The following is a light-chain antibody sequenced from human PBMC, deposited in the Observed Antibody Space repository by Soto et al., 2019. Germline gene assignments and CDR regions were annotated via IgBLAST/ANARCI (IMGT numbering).Light chain of an antibody. V-gene: IGKV1-39*01. Sequence: DIQMTQSPSSLSASVGDRVTITCRASQTISIYLNWYQQKPGKAPKLLIFRGSNLQTEVPSRFTGSGSGTDFALTISSLQPEDFAAYYCQQSYSIPITFGQGTRREIK. CDR1: QTISIY. J-gene: IGKJ5*01. CDR2: RGS. CDR3: QQSYSIPIT.